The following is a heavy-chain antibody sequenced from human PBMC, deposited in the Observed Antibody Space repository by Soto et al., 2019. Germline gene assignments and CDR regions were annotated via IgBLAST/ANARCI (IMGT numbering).Heavy chain of an antibody. Sequence: EVQLLESGGGLVQPGGSLRLSCAASGFTFSSYAMSWVRQAPGKGLEWVSAISGSGGSTYYADSVKGRFTISRDNSKNTLYLQMNSLRAEDTGVYYCASEKGAMVRGVIHFDYWGQGTLVTVSS. CDR3: ASEKGAMVRGVIHFDY. V-gene: IGHV3-23*01. CDR2: ISGSGGST. CDR1: GFTFSSYA. D-gene: IGHD3-10*01. J-gene: IGHJ4*02.